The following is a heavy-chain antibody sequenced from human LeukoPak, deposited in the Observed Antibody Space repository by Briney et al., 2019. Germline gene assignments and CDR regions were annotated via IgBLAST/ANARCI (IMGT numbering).Heavy chain of an antibody. J-gene: IGHJ6*02. D-gene: IGHD6-6*01. Sequence: SETLSLTCTVSGVSISSYYWSWIRQPPGKGLEWMGDIYYSGSTNYNAYLKSRVTISVDTSKNQFSLKLSSGTAADTAVYYCARAYSSSSNYSYYYGMDDWGQGTTVTVSS. CDR1: GVSISSYY. CDR3: ARAYSSSSNYSYYYGMDD. CDR2: IYYSGST. V-gene: IGHV4-59*01.